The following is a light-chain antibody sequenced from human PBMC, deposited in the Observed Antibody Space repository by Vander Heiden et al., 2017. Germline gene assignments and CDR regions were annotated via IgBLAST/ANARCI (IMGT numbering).Light chain of an antibody. V-gene: IGLV1-44*01. Sequence: QSVLTHPPSASGTPGQRGTISCSGSSTNIGSNTVSWYQQLPGTSPNLLIYSNTQRPSGVPDRFSGSKSGTSASLAISGRQSEDEADYYCAAWDDSLNGWVFGGGTKLTVL. CDR3: AAWDDSLNGWV. CDR1: STNIGSNT. J-gene: IGLJ3*02. CDR2: SNT.